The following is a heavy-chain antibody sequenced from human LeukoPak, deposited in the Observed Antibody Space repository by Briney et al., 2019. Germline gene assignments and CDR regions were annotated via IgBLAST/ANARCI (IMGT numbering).Heavy chain of an antibody. CDR2: IIPIFGTA. CDR1: GGTFSSYA. CDR3: ARGGPLAPYQLRYYYYYYYMDV. D-gene: IGHD2-2*01. V-gene: IGHV1-69*05. J-gene: IGHJ6*03. Sequence: EASVKVSCKASGGTFSSYAISWVRQAPGQGLEWMGGIIPIFGTANYAQKFQGRVTITTDESTSTAYMELSSLRSEDTAVYYCARGGPLAPYQLRYYYYYYYMDVWGKGTTVTVSS.